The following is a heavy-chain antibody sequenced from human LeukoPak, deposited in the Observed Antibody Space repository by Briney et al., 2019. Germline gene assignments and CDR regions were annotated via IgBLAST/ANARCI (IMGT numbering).Heavy chain of an antibody. CDR1: GGSISDYH. CDR2: IYYSGIT. J-gene: IGHJ4*02. D-gene: IGHD3-3*01. V-gene: IGHV4-59*08. Sequence: SETLSLTCTVSGGSISDYHWSWIRQPPGKGLEWIGYIYYSGITNYNPSLKTRVTILVDTSKNQFSLKLSSVTAADTAVYYCARGNDFWSGYYNGYFDYWGQGTLVTVSS. CDR3: ARGNDFWSGYYNGYFDY.